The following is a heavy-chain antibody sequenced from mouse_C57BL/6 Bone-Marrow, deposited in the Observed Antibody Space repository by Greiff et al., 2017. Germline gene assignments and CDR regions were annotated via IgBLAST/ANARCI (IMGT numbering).Heavy chain of an antibody. CDR2: INPGSGGT. V-gene: IGHV1-54*01. Sequence: VQLQQSGAELVRPGTSVKVSCKASGYAFTNYLLEWVKQRPGQGLAWIGVINPGSGGTNYNEKFKGKATLTADKSSSTAYMQISSLTSEDSAVYFCARNSYYAMDYWGQGTSVTVYS. J-gene: IGHJ4*01. CDR1: GYAFTNYL. CDR3: ARNSYYAMDY.